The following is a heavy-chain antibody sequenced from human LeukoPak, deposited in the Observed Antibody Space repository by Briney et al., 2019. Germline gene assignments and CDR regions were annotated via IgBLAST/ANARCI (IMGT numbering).Heavy chain of an antibody. D-gene: IGHD2-8*01. J-gene: IGHJ4*02. Sequence: GGSLRLSCAASGFTFSSYGMHWVRQAPGKGLEWVAFIRYDGSNKYYADSVKGRFTISRDNSKNTLYLQMNSLRAEDTAVYYCAKPPSHCTNGVCSFDYWGQGTLVTVSS. CDR2: IRYDGSNK. CDR3: AKPPSHCTNGVCSFDY. CDR1: GFTFSSYG. V-gene: IGHV3-30*02.